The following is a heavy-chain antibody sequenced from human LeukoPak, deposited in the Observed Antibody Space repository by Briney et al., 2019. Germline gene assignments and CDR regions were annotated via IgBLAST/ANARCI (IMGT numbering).Heavy chain of an antibody. CDR3: AREVMDNLRFDY. Sequence: EASVKVSCKASGYTFTSYYMHWVRQAPGQGLEWMGIINPSGGDTSYAQKFRGRLTMTRDTSTNTVYMELTSLRSEDTAVYYCAREVMDNLRFDYCRQGTLVTVSS. CDR2: INPSGGDT. D-gene: IGHD1-14*01. J-gene: IGHJ4*02. V-gene: IGHV1-46*01. CDR1: GYTFTSYY.